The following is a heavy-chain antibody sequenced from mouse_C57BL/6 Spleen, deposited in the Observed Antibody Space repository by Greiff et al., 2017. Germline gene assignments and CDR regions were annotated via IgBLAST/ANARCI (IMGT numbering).Heavy chain of an antibody. CDR1: GFNIKDDY. J-gene: IGHJ3*01. V-gene: IGHV14-4*01. CDR3: TTGGSSPFAY. D-gene: IGHD1-1*01. CDR2: IDPENGDT. Sequence: EVKLQQSGAELVRPGASVKLSCTASGFNIKDDYMHWVKQRPEQGLEWIGWIDPENGDTEYASKFQGKATITADTSSNTAYLQLSSLTSEDTAVYYCTTGGSSPFAYWGQGTLVTVSA.